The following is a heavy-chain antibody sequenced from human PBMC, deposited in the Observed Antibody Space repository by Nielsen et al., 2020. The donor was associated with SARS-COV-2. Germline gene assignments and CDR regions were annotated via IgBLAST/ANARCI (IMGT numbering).Heavy chain of an antibody. CDR3: ARDAAYSRFDY. CDR2: INQDGSEK. V-gene: IGHV3-7*05. J-gene: IGHJ4*02. D-gene: IGHD4-11*01. CDR1: GFTFSSYW. Sequence: GGSLRLSCAVSGFTFSSYWMSWVRQAPGKGLEWVANINQDGSEKDYVDSVKGRFTISRDNAGKSLYLQMNSLRAEDTAVYYCARDAAYSRFDYWGQGTLVTVSS.